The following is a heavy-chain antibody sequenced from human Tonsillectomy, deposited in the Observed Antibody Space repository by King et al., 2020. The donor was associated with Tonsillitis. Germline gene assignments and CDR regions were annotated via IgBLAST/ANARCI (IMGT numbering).Heavy chain of an antibody. CDR3: VRDGGEYYDTSAFYSNFDY. V-gene: IGHV3-21*01. CDR1: GFTFSTYG. Sequence: VQLVQSGGVLVKPGGSVRLSCVGSGFTFSTYGMNWVRQAPGKGLEWVSSISHSTAYIYYADSLTGRFTVSRDNARNSLYLQMNSLRADDTAVYYCVRDGGEYYDTSAFYSNFDYWGQGTLVTVSS. D-gene: IGHD3-22*01. J-gene: IGHJ4*02. CDR2: ISHSTAYI.